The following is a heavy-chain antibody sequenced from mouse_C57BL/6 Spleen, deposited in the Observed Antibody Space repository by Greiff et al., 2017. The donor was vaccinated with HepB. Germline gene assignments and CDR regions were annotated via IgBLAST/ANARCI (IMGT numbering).Heavy chain of an antibody. CDR1: GFTFSDYG. Sequence: EVQLVESGGGLVKPGGSLKLSCAASGFTFSDYGMHWVRQAPEKGLEWVAYISSGSSTIYYADTVKGRFTISRDNAKNTLFLQMTSLRSEDTAMYYCARSYYSNPYYYAMDYWGQGTSVTVSS. V-gene: IGHV5-17*01. D-gene: IGHD2-5*01. CDR2: ISSGSSTI. CDR3: ARSYYSNPYYYAMDY. J-gene: IGHJ4*01.